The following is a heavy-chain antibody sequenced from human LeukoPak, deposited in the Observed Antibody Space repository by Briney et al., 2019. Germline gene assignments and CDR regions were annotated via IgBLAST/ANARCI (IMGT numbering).Heavy chain of an antibody. D-gene: IGHD4-23*01. V-gene: IGHV4-34*01. CDR3: ASGFSGGNSAVLYYMDV. CDR2: INHSGST. CDR1: GGSFSGYY. Sequence: SETLSLTCAVYGGSFSGYYWSWIRQPPGKGLEWIGEINHSGSTNYNPSLKSRVTISVDTSKNQFSLKLSSVTAADTAVYYCASGFSGGNSAVLYYMDVWGKGTTVTVSS. J-gene: IGHJ6*03.